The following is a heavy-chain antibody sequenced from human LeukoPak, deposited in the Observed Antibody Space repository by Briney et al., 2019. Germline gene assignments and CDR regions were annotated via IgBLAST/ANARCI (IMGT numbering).Heavy chain of an antibody. CDR2: ISYDGSNK. CDR1: GFTFSSYG. J-gene: IGHJ4*02. D-gene: IGHD7-27*01. Sequence: GGSLRLSCAASGFTFSSYGMHWVRQAPGKRLEWVAVISYDGSNKYYADSVKGRFTISRDNSKNTLYLQMNSLRVEDTAVYYCGRDLAWGAFDYWGQGTLVTVSS. V-gene: IGHV3-30*03. CDR3: GRDLAWGAFDY.